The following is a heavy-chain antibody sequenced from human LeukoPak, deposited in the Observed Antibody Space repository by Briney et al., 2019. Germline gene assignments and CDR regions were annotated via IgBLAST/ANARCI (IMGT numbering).Heavy chain of an antibody. D-gene: IGHD3-22*01. V-gene: IGHV3-23*01. CDR2: ISGSGGST. J-gene: IGHJ4*02. Sequence: PGGSLRLSCAASGFTFSSYAMSGVPQAPGKGLEWVSAISGSGGSTYYADSVKGRFTISRDNSKNTLYLQMNSLRAEDTAVYYCAKDNYYDSSGYRHYWGQGTLVTVSS. CDR3: AKDNYYDSSGYRHY. CDR1: GFTFSSYA.